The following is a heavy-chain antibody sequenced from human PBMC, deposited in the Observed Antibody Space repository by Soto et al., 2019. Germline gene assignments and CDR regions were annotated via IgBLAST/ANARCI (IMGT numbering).Heavy chain of an antibody. D-gene: IGHD1-7*01. CDR2: IYRTGST. Sequence: SETLSLTCAVSGGSFTSNNWWTWVRQPPGQGLEWIGEIYRTGSTNHNPSLKGRVTISLDKSENQFSLKVTSLTAADTAVYYCASRDPGTSVDYWGQGTLVTVSS. CDR3: ASRDPGTSVDY. CDR1: GGSFTSNNW. V-gene: IGHV4-4*02. J-gene: IGHJ4*02.